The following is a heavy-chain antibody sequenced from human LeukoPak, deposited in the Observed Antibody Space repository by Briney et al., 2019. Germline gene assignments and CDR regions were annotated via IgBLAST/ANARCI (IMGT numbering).Heavy chain of an antibody. Sequence: GGSLRLSCAASGFKFSSYAMSWVRQSPGKGLEWVSSITFSGRGTYYADSVKGWFTISRDNSKNTLFLQMNSLRAEDTAIYYCAGGDTAWYYFEYWGQGTLVTVSS. V-gene: IGHV3-23*01. CDR1: GFKFSSYA. CDR3: AGGDTAWYYFEY. D-gene: IGHD2-21*02. J-gene: IGHJ4*02. CDR2: ITFSGRGT.